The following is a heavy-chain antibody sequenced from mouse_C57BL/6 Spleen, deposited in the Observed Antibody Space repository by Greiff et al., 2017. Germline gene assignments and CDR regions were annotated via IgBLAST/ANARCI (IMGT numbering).Heavy chain of an antibody. CDR1: GFTFTDYY. V-gene: IGHV7-3*01. CDR2: IRNKANGYTT. Sequence: EVKLQESGGGLVQPGGSLSLSCAASGFTFTDYYMSWVRQPPGKALEWLGFIRNKANGYTTEYSASVKGRFTISRDNSQSILYLQMNALRAEDSATYYCARSREPAWTFDVWGTGTTVTVSS. CDR3: ARSREPAWTFDV. J-gene: IGHJ1*03.